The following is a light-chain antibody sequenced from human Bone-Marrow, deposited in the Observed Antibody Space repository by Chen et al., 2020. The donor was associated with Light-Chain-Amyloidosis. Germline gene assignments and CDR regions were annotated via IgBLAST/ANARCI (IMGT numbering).Light chain of an antibody. Sequence: SYELTQPPSVSVSPGQTARITCSGDDLPTKYAYWYQQKPVQAPVLVRHRDTERPSGISERFSGSSSGTTATLTISGVQAEDEADYHCQSADSSGTYEVIFGGGTKLTVL. J-gene: IGLJ2*01. CDR3: QSADSSGTYEVI. CDR1: DLPTKY. V-gene: IGLV3-25*03. CDR2: RDT.